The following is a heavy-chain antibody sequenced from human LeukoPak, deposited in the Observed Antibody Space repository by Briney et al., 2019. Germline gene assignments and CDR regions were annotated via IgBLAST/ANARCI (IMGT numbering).Heavy chain of an antibody. CDR2: IAYNGNT. CDR3: ARIRKPTYYYDSSGYPGWFDP. D-gene: IGHD3-22*01. CDR1: GGSISRFY. Sequence: SETLSLTCTVSGGSISRFYWNWVRQPPGKGLEWIGYIAYNGNTNYSPSLKSRVTISVDTSKNQFSLKLSSVTAADTAVYYCARIRKPTYYYDSSGYPGWFDPWGQGTLVTVSS. J-gene: IGHJ5*02. V-gene: IGHV4-59*01.